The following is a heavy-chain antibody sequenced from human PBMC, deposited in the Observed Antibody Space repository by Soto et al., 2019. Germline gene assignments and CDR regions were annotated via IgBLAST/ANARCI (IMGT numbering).Heavy chain of an antibody. CDR3: VRVGSDLLVFGELIYETYYYHAMNV. Sequence: QVQLVQSGAEVKKPGSSVKVSCKDSGGTFSSYGISWVRQAPGQGLEWMGGIIPILGTTSTAQKFQGSITMTADESTSTAYMELSSLRSEDTAMYYCVRVGSDLLVFGELIYETYYYHAMNVWGQGTTVTVSS. CDR2: IIPILGTT. D-gene: IGHD3-10*01. J-gene: IGHJ6*02. V-gene: IGHV1-69*01. CDR1: GGTFSSYG.